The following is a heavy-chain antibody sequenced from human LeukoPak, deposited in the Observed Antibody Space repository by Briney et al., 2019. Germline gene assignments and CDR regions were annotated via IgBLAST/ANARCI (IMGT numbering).Heavy chain of an antibody. CDR3: ARVADYSNDYYYYMDV. CDR2: IYHSGST. V-gene: IGHV4-38-2*02. J-gene: IGHJ6*03. CDR1: GYSISSGYY. D-gene: IGHD4-11*01. Sequence: PSETLSLTCTVSGYSISSGYYWGWIRQPPGKGLEWIGSIYHSGSTYYNPSLKSRVTISVDTSKNQFSLKLSSVTAADTAVYYCARVADYSNDYYYYMDVWGKGTTVTVSS.